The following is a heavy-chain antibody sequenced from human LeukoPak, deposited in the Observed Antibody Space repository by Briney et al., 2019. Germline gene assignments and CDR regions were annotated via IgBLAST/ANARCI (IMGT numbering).Heavy chain of an antibody. J-gene: IGHJ4*02. V-gene: IGHV3-30*02. Sequence: PGGSLRLSCAASGFTFRNFVMHWVRQARGKGLEWLTLIDDDGINFDYGKSVKGRFTISRDNSKNTLYLQMSSLESDDTAVYYCARGPARGYYDGSGYDFDYWGQGTLVTVSS. CDR2: IDDDGINF. CDR3: ARGPARGYYDGSGYDFDY. CDR1: GFTFRNFV. D-gene: IGHD5-12*01.